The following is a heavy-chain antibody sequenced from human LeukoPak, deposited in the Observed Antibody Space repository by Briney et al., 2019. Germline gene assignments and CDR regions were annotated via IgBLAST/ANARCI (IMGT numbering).Heavy chain of an antibody. CDR3: TTDTYYDYVWGSYGSDY. Sequence: GGSLRLSCVASGFPFNNAWMNWVRQTPGKGLEWVGRIKSKTDGGTTDFAAPVKGRFTISRDDSKNTLYLQMNSLKTEDTAVYYCTTDTYYDYVWGSYGSDYWGQGTLVTVSS. CDR1: GFPFNNAW. CDR2: IKSKTDGGTT. J-gene: IGHJ4*02. D-gene: IGHD3-16*01. V-gene: IGHV3-15*07.